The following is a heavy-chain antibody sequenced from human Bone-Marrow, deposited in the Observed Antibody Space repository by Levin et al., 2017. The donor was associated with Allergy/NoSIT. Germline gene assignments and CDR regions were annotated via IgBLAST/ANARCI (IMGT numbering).Heavy chain of an antibody. V-gene: IGHV5-51*01. J-gene: IGHJ4*02. Sequence: GESLKISCKSSGYIFSTYWIGWVRQLPGKGPECMGIIYPGDSNTRYSRSFQGRVTISADKSIRTAYLQWSSLKASDSAIYYCAWLPAHYYGSGSYSYYFDYWGQGTLVTVSS. CDR2: IYPGDSNT. CDR3: AWLPAHYYGSGSYSYYFDY. CDR1: GYIFSTYW. D-gene: IGHD3-10*01.